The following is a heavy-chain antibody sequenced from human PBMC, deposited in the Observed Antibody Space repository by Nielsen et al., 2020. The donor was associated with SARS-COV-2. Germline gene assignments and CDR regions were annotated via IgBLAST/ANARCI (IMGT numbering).Heavy chain of an antibody. V-gene: IGHV1-2*06. CDR3: ARGAIYVDTAMISGVDY. CDR1: GYTFTNYY. CDR2: ISPNSGGT. Sequence: ASVKVSCKASGYTFTNYYIHWMRQAPGQGLEWMGRISPNSGGTNYAQKFQGRVTMTRDTSISTAYMELSRLRSDDTAVYFCARGAIYVDTAMISGVDYWGQGALVTVSS. D-gene: IGHD5-18*01. J-gene: IGHJ4*02.